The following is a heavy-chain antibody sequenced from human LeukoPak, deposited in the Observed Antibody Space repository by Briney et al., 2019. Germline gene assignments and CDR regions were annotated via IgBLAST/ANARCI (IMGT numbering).Heavy chain of an antibody. J-gene: IGHJ6*03. CDR2: TSSSAYI. Sequence: TSSSAYIYYGDSVKGRVRISRDNAKNSLYLQMTALIAEDTAVYYCAKGTGYYYYYMDVWGKGTTVTVSS. V-gene: IGHV3-21*01. D-gene: IGHD1-1*01. CDR3: AKGTGYYYYYMDV.